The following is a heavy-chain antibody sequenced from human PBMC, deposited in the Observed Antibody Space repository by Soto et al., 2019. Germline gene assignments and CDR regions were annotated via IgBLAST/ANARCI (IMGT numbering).Heavy chain of an antibody. CDR1: GGSISSYY. V-gene: IGHV4-59*01. Sequence: PSETLSLTCTVSGGSISSYYWSWIRQPPGKGLEWIGYIYYSGSTNYNPSLKSRVTISVDTSKNQFSLKLSSVTAADTAVYYCARVVPELLWFGENAFDIWGQGTMVTVSS. CDR3: ARVVPELLWFGENAFDI. CDR2: IYYSGST. D-gene: IGHD3-10*01. J-gene: IGHJ3*02.